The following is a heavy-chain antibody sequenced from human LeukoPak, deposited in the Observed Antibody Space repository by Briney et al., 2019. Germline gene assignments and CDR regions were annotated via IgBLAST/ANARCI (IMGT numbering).Heavy chain of an antibody. Sequence: PSETLSLTCTVSGGSISSSSYYWGWIRQPPGKGLEWIGSIYYSGSTYYNPPLKSRVTISVDTSKNQFSLKLSSVTAADTAVYYCARHKSGSNGLDPWGQGTLVTVSS. V-gene: IGHV4-39*01. J-gene: IGHJ5*02. CDR3: ARHKSGSNGLDP. CDR1: GGSISSSSYY. D-gene: IGHD3-10*01. CDR2: IYYSGST.